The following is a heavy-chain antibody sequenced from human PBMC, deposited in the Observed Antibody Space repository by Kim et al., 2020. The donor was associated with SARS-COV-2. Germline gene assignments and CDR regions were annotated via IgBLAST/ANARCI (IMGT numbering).Heavy chain of an antibody. J-gene: IGHJ4*02. V-gene: IGHV4-4*07. Sequence: SETLSLICTVSGDSLSSDYWSWNRQPAGKGLEWIGRIYTSGRTNYNPSLQSRVTMSVDMSKNQFSLKLSFVTAADTAVYYCASALGHWGQGTLVTVSS. D-gene: IGHD3-16*02. CDR3: ASALGH. CDR1: GDSLSSDY. CDR2: IYTSGRT.